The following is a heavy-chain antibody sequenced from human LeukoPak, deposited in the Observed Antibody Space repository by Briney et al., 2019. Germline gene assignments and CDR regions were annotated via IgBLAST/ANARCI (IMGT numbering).Heavy chain of an antibody. V-gene: IGHV1-69*01. CDR3: ARDSRDYGSGSSLYYFDY. Sequence: SVKVSCKASGGTFSSYAISWVRQAPGQGLEWMGGIIPIFGTANYAQKFQGRVTITADESTSTAYMELSSLRSEDTAVYYCARDSRDYGSGSSLYYFDYWGQGTLVTVSS. CDR2: IIPIFGTA. J-gene: IGHJ4*02. D-gene: IGHD3-10*01. CDR1: GGTFSSYA.